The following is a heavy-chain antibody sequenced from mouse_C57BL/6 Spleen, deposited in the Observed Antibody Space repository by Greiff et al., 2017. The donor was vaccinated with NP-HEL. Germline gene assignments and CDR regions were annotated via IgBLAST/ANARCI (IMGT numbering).Heavy chain of an antibody. Sequence: EVQLQESGGGLVKPGGSLKLSCAASGFTFSSYAMSWVRQTPEKRLEWVATISDGGSYTYYPDNVKGRFTISRDNAKNNLYLQMSHLKSEDTAMYYCARQVYGNPYYFDYWGQGTTLTVSS. D-gene: IGHD2-10*02. J-gene: IGHJ2*01. CDR1: GFTFSSYA. CDR2: ISDGGSYT. CDR3: ARQVYGNPYYFDY. V-gene: IGHV5-4*01.